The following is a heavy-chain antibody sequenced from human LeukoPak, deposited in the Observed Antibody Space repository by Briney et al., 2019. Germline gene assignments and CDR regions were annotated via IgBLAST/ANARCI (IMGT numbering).Heavy chain of an antibody. Sequence: PGGSLRLSCAASDFTFSDYGMHWVRQAPGKGLEWVAFIRFDGGNEIYGDSVKGRFTISRDDSKDTVYLHMNSLSAEDKAVFLCAKAGYSTSWYYLDFWGQGTLVTVSS. D-gene: IGHD6-13*01. J-gene: IGHJ4*02. CDR2: IRFDGGNE. V-gene: IGHV3-30*02. CDR3: AKAGYSTSWYYLDF. CDR1: DFTFSDYG.